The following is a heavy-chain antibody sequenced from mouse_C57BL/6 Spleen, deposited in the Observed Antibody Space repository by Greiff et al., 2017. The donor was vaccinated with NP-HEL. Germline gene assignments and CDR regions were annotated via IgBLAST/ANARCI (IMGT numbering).Heavy chain of an antibody. CDR1: GYTFTSYV. Sequence: EVQLVESGPELVKPGASVKMSCKASGYTFTSYVMHWVKQKPGQGLEWIGYIYPYNDGTKYNEKFKGKATLTSDKSSSTAYMELSSLTSEDSAVYYCARSGSVPLLLPLWGQGTLVTVSA. CDR2: IYPYNDGT. J-gene: IGHJ3*01. D-gene: IGHD1-1*01. CDR3: ARSGSVPLLLPL. V-gene: IGHV1-14*01.